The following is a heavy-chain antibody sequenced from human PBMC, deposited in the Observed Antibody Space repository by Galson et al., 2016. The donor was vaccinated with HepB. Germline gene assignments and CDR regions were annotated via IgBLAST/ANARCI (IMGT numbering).Heavy chain of an antibody. D-gene: IGHD3-9*01. Sequence: SLRLSCAASGFTFSSYSMNWVRQAPGKGLELVSSISSSSSYIYYADSVKGRFTISRDNAKNSLYLQMNSLRAEDTAVYYCARALRYFDWSLTRKANAFDIWGQGTMVTVSS. J-gene: IGHJ3*02. CDR1: GFTFSSYS. V-gene: IGHV3-21*01. CDR2: ISSSSSYI. CDR3: ARALRYFDWSLTRKANAFDI.